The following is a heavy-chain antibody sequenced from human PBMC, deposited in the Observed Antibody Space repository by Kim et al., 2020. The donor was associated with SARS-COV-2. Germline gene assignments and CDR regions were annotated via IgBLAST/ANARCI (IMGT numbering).Heavy chain of an antibody. CDR2: GNT. Sequence: GNTGYAQKFQGRVTMTRNTSISTAYMELSSLRSEDTAVYYCARGPLSPDYWGQGTLVTVSS. V-gene: IGHV1-8*01. D-gene: IGHD3-16*01. CDR3: ARGPLSPDY. J-gene: IGHJ4*02.